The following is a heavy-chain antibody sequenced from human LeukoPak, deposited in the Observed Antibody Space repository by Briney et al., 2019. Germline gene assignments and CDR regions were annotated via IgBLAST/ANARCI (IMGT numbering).Heavy chain of an antibody. CDR1: GYTFTSYG. CDR2: ISAYNGNT. J-gene: IGHJ6*03. D-gene: IGHD4-17*01. Sequence: ASVKVSCKASGYTFTSYGINWVRQAPGQGLEWMGWISAYNGNTNYAQKLQGRVTMTTDTSTSTAYMELRSLRSDDTAVDYCARVRSAVTTNYYYYYMDVWGKGTTVTVSS. V-gene: IGHV1-18*01. CDR3: ARVRSAVTTNYYYYYMDV.